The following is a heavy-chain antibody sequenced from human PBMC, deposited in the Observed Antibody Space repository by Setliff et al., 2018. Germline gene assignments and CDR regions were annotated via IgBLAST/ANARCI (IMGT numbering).Heavy chain of an antibody. V-gene: IGHV4-61*09. J-gene: IGHJ5*02. D-gene: IGHD2-2*01. CDR3: ASRYCSSTNCWNWFDP. CDR2: INRRGST. CDR1: GGSVNSGYDN. Sequence: SETLSLTCTVSGGSVNSGYDNWNWLRQPAGKGLEWIGHINRRGSTNFSPSLKSRVTISLDPAKNQFSLNLPSVTAADTSVYYCASRYCSSTNCWNWFDPWDQGTLVTVSS.